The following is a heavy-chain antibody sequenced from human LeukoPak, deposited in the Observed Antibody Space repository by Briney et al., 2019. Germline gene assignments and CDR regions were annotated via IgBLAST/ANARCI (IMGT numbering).Heavy chain of an antibody. Sequence: SSETPSLTCTVSTGSFSSSSYYWGWIRQPPGKGLEWIGTIYNSGSTYYNPSLMSRLTISIDTSKNQLSLKLSSVTAADTAVYYCARNPFGYCSGGSCSRDFDYWGQGTLVTVSS. V-gene: IGHV4-39*01. J-gene: IGHJ4*02. CDR3: ARNPFGYCSGGSCSRDFDY. CDR2: IYNSGST. CDR1: TGSFSSSSYY. D-gene: IGHD2-15*01.